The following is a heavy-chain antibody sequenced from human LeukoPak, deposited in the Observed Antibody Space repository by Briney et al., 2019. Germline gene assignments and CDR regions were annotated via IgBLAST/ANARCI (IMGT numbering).Heavy chain of an antibody. Sequence: GGSLRLSCAASGFTFSSYVMNWVRQAPGKGLEWVSGISDSGGGTYYADSVKGRFTISRDNSKNTLYLQMNSLRAEDTAVYYCAKLPGRAADYWGQGTLVTVSS. V-gene: IGHV3-23*01. CDR1: GFTFSSYV. CDR3: AKLPGRAADY. CDR2: ISDSGGGT. J-gene: IGHJ4*02.